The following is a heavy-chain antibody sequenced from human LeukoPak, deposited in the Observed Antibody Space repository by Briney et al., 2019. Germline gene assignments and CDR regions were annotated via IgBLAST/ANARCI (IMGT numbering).Heavy chain of an antibody. Sequence: SVKVSCKASGGTFSSYAISWVRQAPGQGLEWMGGIIPIFGTANYAQKFQGRVTITADESTSTAYMELSSLRSEDTAVYYCARGSSSWTRAYYYYYMDVWGKGTTVTISS. CDR2: IIPIFGTA. V-gene: IGHV1-69*13. CDR3: ARGSSSWTRAYYYYYMDV. D-gene: IGHD6-13*01. J-gene: IGHJ6*03. CDR1: GGTFSSYA.